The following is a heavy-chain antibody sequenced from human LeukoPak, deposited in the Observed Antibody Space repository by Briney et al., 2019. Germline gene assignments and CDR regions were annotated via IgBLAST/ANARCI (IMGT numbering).Heavy chain of an antibody. V-gene: IGHV3-33*01. CDR3: SREDRYSYGYDY. D-gene: IGHD5-18*01. CDR2: IWYDGSNK. CDR1: GFTFSSYG. J-gene: IGHJ4*02. Sequence: GGSLRLSWAASGFTFSSYGMHWVRQAPGKGLEWVAVIWYDGSNKYYADSVKGRFTISRDNSKNTLYLQMNSLRAEDTAVYYCSREDRYSYGYDYWGQGTLVTVSS.